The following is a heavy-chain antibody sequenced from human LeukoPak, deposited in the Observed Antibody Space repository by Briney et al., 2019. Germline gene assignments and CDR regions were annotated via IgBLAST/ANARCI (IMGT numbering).Heavy chain of an antibody. J-gene: IGHJ4*02. V-gene: IGHV3-21*01. Sequence: ETLSLTCTVSGGSISSSSYYWGWIRQPPGKGLEWISCISADRTYIHYADSVKGRFTISRDNAKNSLSLQMDSLRAEDTAVYYCARAPGTIYSNYANPDYWGRGTLVTVSS. D-gene: IGHD4-11*01. CDR3: ARAPGTIYSNYANPDY. CDR2: ISADRTYI. CDR1: GGSISSSS.